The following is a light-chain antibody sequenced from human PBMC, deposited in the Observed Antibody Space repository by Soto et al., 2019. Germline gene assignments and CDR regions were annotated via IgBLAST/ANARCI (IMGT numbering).Light chain of an antibody. V-gene: IGKV1-9*01. J-gene: IGKJ4*01. Sequence: DIQLTQSPSFLSASVGDRVTITCRARQGITAYLAWYQQKPGKAPNLLIYAASTLQGGVPSRFSGSGSGTDVTLTISSLQPEDFATYYCQQLTSNPLTFGGGTKVEIK. CDR1: QGITAY. CDR2: AAS. CDR3: QQLTSNPLT.